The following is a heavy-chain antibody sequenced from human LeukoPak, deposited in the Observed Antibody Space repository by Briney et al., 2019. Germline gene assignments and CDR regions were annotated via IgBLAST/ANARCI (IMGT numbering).Heavy chain of an antibody. CDR2: INPSGSST. Sequence: ASVKLSCKASGDTFTSDYMHWVRQAPGQGLGWMGIINPSGSSTNYAQKFQGRVTMTRDTSTNTVYMELSSLRSEDTAVYYCARDYRAGNSGWYYFDYWGQGTLVTVSS. V-gene: IGHV1-46*01. J-gene: IGHJ4*02. CDR1: GDTFTSDY. CDR3: ARDYRAGNSGWYYFDY. D-gene: IGHD6-19*01.